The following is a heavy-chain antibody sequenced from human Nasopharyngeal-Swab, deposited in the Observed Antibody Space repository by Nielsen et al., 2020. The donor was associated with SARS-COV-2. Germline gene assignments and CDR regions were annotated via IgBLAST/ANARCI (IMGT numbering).Heavy chain of an antibody. V-gene: IGHV3-74*01. CDR1: GFTFGTYW. CDR2: INSDGSST. J-gene: IGHJ4*02. CDR3: ARGYAAMGFFDY. Sequence: GGSLGLSCAASGFTFGTYWMHWVRQAPGKGLEWVSRINSDGSSTGDADSVKGRFTVSRDNAKNTLYLQMNSLRAEDTAVYYCARGYAAMGFFDYWGQGTLVTVSS. D-gene: IGHD2-2*01.